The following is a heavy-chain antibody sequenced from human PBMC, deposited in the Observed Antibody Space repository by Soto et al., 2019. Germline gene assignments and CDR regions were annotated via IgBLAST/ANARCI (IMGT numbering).Heavy chain of an antibody. V-gene: IGHV4-39*01. CDR2: IYYSGST. J-gene: IGHJ5*02. Sequence: SETLSLTCTVSGRSISSSSYDWGWLRQPPGKGPEWIGSIYYSGSTYYNSSLKRRVTISVDTSKNQFSLKLSSVTAADAAVYCCATSNWFDPWGQGTLVTVSS. CDR3: ATSNWFDP. CDR1: GRSISSSSYD.